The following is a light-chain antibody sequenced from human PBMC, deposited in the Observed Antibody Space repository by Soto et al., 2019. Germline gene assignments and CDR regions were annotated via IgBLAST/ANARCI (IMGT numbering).Light chain of an antibody. CDR3: CSYAGSYTPYYV. CDR2: DVS. CDR1: SSDVDGYNY. Sequence: QSALTQPRSVSGSPGQSVTISCTGTSSDVDGYNYVSWYQQHPGKAPKLMIYDVSKRPSGVPDRFSGSKSGNTASLTISGLHAEDEADYYCCSYAGSYTPYYVFGTGTKLTVL. V-gene: IGLV2-11*01. J-gene: IGLJ1*01.